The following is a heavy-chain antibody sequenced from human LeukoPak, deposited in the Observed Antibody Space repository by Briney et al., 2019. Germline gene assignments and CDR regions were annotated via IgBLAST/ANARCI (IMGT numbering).Heavy chain of an antibody. CDR1: GGSFSGYY. Sequence: SETLSLTCAVYGGSFSGYYWSWIRQPPGKGLEWIGYIDYSGSTTYSPSLKSRVTMSVDTSKNQFSLKLSSVTAADTAVYYCARHGGSYSFDYWGQGTLVTVSS. CDR2: IDYSGST. J-gene: IGHJ4*02. D-gene: IGHD1-26*01. CDR3: ARHGGSYSFDY. V-gene: IGHV4-59*08.